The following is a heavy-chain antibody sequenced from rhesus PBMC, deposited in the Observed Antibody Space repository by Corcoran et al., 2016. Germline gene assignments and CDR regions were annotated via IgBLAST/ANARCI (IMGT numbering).Heavy chain of an antibody. Sequence: EVQLVASGVGLATPGGSLRLSCAAAGFPFSEYWLDWVRQTPEMGLEWISTINPSGDTIFYANSVKGRFTISRDNSRNTLSLQMDSLRAEDTALYYGAKDSLDYWGQGVLVTVSS. CDR3: AKDSLDY. CDR1: GFPFSEYW. V-gene: IGHV3S42*01. CDR2: INPSGDTI. J-gene: IGHJ4*01.